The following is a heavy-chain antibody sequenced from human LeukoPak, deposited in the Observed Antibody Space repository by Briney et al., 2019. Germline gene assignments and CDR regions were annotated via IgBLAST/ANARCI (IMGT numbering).Heavy chain of an antibody. CDR1: GYTFTGYY. V-gene: IGHV1-2*02. J-gene: IGHJ5*02. D-gene: IGHD3-3*01. CDR2: INPNSGGT. CDR3: ARDPTIFGVVSNWFDP. Sequence: ASVKVSCKASGYTFTGYYMHWLRQAPGQGLEWMGWINPNSGGTNYAQKFQGRVTMTRDTSISTAYMELSRLRSDDTAVYYCARDPTIFGVVSNWFDPWGQGTLVTVSS.